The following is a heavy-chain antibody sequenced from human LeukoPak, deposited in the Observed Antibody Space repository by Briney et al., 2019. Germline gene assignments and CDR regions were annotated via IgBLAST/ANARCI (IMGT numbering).Heavy chain of an antibody. CDR1: GGSISTISYY. Sequence: SETLSLTCTVSGGSISTISYYWGWIRQPPGKGLEWIGTIYYSGNTYYNPSVKSRVTISVDTSKNQFSLKLSSVTAADTAVYYCARRNIYDLAAAEDDYWGQGTPVTVSS. D-gene: IGHD6-13*01. CDR2: IYYSGNT. CDR3: ARRNIYDLAAAEDDY. V-gene: IGHV4-39*01. J-gene: IGHJ4*02.